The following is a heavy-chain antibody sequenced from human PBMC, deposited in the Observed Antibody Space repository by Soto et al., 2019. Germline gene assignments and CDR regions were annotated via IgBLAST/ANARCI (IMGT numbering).Heavy chain of an antibody. CDR3: AKNGRAAAMYNWFDP. CDR1: GFTFSSYA. J-gene: IGHJ5*02. CDR2: ISGSGGTT. D-gene: IGHD5-18*01. Sequence: EVQLLESGGGLVQPGGSLRLSCTGSGFTFSSYAMNWVSQAPGKGLECVSTISGSGGTTYYADSVKGRFTISRDNSKNTLYLQMGILRAEDTAVYYCAKNGRAAAMYNWFDPWGQGTLVTVSS. V-gene: IGHV3-23*01.